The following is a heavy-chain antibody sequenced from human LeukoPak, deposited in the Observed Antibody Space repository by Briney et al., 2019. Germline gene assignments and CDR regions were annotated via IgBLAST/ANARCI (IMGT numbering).Heavy chain of an antibody. CDR3: ARDRLPYDFTVWWY. V-gene: IGHV1-18*01. CDR1: GYTFTSYG. D-gene: IGHD2-15*01. Sequence: ASVTVSCKASGYTFTSYGISWVRQAPGQGLEWMGWISAYNGNTNYAQKLQGRVTMTTDTSTSTAYMELRSLRSDDTAVYYCARDRLPYDFTVWWYWGQGTLVTVSS. CDR2: ISAYNGNT. J-gene: IGHJ4*02.